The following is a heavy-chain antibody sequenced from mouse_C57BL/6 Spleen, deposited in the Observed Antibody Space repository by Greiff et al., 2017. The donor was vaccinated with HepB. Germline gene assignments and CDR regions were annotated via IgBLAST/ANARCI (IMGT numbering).Heavy chain of an antibody. V-gene: IGHV1-82*01. CDR3: ARGIYYDYDGYYYAMDY. CDR1: GYAFSSSW. CDR2: IYPGDGDT. Sequence: QVQLQQSGPELVKPGASVKISCKASGYAFSSSWMNWVKQRPGKGLEWIGRIYPGDGDTNYNGKFKGKATLTADKSSSTAYMQLSSLTSEDSAVYFCARGIYYDYDGYYYAMDYWGQGTSVTVSS. D-gene: IGHD2-4*01. J-gene: IGHJ4*01.